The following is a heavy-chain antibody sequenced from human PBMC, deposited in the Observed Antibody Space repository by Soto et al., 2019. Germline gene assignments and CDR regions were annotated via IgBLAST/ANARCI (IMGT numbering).Heavy chain of an antibody. V-gene: IGHV3-23*01. CDR2: ISGSGGST. CDR1: GFTFSSYA. J-gene: IGHJ6*02. CDR3: ARASQDIVGNYYGMDV. Sequence: GGSLRLSCAASGFTFSSYAMSWVRQAPGKGLEWVSAISGSGGSTYYADSVKGRFTISRDNAKNSLHLQMNSLRDEDTAVYYCARASQDIVGNYYGMDVWGQGTTVTVSS. D-gene: IGHD5-12*01.